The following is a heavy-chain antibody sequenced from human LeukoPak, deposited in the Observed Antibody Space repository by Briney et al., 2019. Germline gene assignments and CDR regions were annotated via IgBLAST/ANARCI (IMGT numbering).Heavy chain of an antibody. CDR1: GGTFSSYA. CDR3: ARADTAMAADRSAFDI. V-gene: IGHV1-69*01. Sequence: GSSVKVSCKASGGTFSSYAISWVRQAPGQGLEWMGGIIPIFGTANYAQKFQGRVTITADESTSTAYMELSSLRSEDTAVYYCARADTAMAADRSAFDIWGQGTMVTVSS. D-gene: IGHD5-18*01. CDR2: IIPIFGTA. J-gene: IGHJ3*02.